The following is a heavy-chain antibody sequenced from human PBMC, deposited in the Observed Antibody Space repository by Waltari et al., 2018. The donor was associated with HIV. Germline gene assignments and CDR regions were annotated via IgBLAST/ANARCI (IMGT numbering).Heavy chain of an antibody. D-gene: IGHD3-10*01. CDR2: INPNRGGT. Sequence: QVQLVQSGAEVTKPRASVKVSCKASGYTFTGYYMHWARQAPGQGLELMGWINPNRGGTNYAQKFQGRVTMTRDTSISTAYMELSRLRSDDTAVYYCARGPPYYYGLGSPGGGWFDPWGQGTLVTVSS. CDR3: ARGPPYYYGLGSPGGGWFDP. J-gene: IGHJ5*02. CDR1: GYTFTGYY. V-gene: IGHV1-2*02.